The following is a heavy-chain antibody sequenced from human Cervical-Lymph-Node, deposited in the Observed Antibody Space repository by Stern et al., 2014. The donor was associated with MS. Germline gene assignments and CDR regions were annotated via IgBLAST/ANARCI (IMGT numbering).Heavy chain of an antibody. CDR2: IIHLVGVT. CDR1: GGTFSGYG. CDR3: ARGDYGDYNGFDP. D-gene: IGHD4-17*01. Sequence: QVQLVQSGAEVKKPGSSVNVSCKASGGTFSGYGITWVRQAPGQGLEWMGMIIHLVGVTRYAPRFQGRVTITADKSMTTGFMELSSLTSDDTAVYYCARGDYGDYNGFDPWGLGTLVTVSS. V-gene: IGHV1-69*09. J-gene: IGHJ5*02.